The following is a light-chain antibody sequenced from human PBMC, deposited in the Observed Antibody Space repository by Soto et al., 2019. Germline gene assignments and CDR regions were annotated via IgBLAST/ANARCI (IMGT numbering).Light chain of an antibody. V-gene: IGKV1-39*01. J-gene: IGKJ4*01. Sequence: DIQMTQSPSSVSASVGDRVTIACRAGQSVRSYLNWYQQKPGKAPNLLIYASSTLQSGVPSRFSGGGSGTDFTLTISSLQPEDFVTYYCQQSYTSPLTFGGGTKVEI. CDR2: ASS. CDR1: QSVRSY. CDR3: QQSYTSPLT.